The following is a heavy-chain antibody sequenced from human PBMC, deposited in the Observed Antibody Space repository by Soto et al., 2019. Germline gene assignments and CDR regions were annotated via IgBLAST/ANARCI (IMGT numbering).Heavy chain of an antibody. J-gene: IGHJ4*02. CDR3: AKGRITMVRGVIKGPFDY. V-gene: IGHV3-23*01. CDR1: GFTFSSYA. CDR2: ISGSGGST. Sequence: PGESLKISCAASGFTFSSYAMSWVRQAPGKGLEWVSAISGSGGSTYYADSVKGRFTISRDNSKNTLYLQMNSLRAEDTAVYYCAKGRITMVRGVIKGPFDYWGQGTLVTV. D-gene: IGHD3-10*01.